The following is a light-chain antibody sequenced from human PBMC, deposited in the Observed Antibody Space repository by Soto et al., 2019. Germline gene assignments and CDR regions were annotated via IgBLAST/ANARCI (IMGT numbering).Light chain of an antibody. CDR1: QSISSY. CDR3: LQHHSYPWT. V-gene: IGKV1-39*01. Sequence: DIQMTRSPSSLSASVGDRVTITCRASQSISSYLNWYQQKPGKAPKLLIYAASSLQSGVPSRFSGSGSGTDFTLTISSVEPEDFATYYCLQHHSYPWTFGQGTKVDIK. J-gene: IGKJ1*01. CDR2: AAS.